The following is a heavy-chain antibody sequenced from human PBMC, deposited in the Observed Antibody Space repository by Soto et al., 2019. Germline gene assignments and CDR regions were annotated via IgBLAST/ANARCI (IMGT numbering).Heavy chain of an antibody. CDR2: INHRGST. CDR3: ARVARGYYDY. Sequence: SETLSLTCAVYGTSFSNYFWAWIRQPPGKGLEWIGEINHRGSTIYNPAFGSRVSISVDTSRKQVSLKLGSVTAAATAMYYCARVARGYYDYWGEGNRVS. J-gene: IGHJ4*02. CDR1: GTSFSNYF. V-gene: IGHV4-34*01.